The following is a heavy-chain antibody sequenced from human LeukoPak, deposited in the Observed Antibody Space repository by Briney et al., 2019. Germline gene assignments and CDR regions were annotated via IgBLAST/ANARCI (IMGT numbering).Heavy chain of an antibody. Sequence: SETLSLTCAVYGGSFSGYYWSWIRQPPGKGLEWIAEINHSRSTNYNTSLKSPVTISVATSKNQFSLKLSSVTAADTAVYYCARRKGTSGWSWGSPYYFDYWGQGTLVTVSS. CDR3: ARRKGTSGWSWGSPYYFDY. CDR1: GGSFSGYY. D-gene: IGHD6-19*01. V-gene: IGHV4-34*01. J-gene: IGHJ4*02. CDR2: INHSRST.